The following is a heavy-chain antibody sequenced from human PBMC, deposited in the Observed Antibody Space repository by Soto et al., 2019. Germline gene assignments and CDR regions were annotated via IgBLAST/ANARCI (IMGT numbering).Heavy chain of an antibody. CDR1: GSSFPKYP. V-gene: IGHV3-30-3*01. CDR2: ISHDGVSR. CDR3: VRGGYSSSWERHGP. D-gene: IGHD4-4*01. Sequence: PGGSLRLSCAASGSSFPKYPMHWVRQTPDKGLVWVAVISHDGVSRNSVDSVQGRFTISRDNSRITLYLEMNSLCTEDTAMYYWVRGGYSSSWERHGPWGQETRVTVSS. J-gene: IGHJ5*02.